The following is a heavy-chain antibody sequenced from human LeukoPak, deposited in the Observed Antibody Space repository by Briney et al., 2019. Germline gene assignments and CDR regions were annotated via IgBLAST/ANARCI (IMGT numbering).Heavy chain of an antibody. CDR1: GFTFSSYV. V-gene: IGHV3-33*01. CDR3: ARAKPAPTAIAAAAYYYYGMDV. CDR2: IWYDGSNK. D-gene: IGHD6-13*01. J-gene: IGHJ6*02. Sequence: TGGSLRLSCAASGFTFSSYVMHWVRQAPGKGLEWVAVIWYDGSNKYYADSVKGRFTISRDNSKNTLYLQMNSLRAEDTAVYYCARAKPAPTAIAAAAYYYYGMDVWGQGTTVTVSS.